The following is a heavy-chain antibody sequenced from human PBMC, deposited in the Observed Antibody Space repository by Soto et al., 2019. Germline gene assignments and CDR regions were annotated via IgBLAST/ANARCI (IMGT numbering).Heavy chain of an antibody. J-gene: IGHJ4*02. CDR3: ARPRSLNWNEYYFDY. V-gene: IGHV4-61*01. D-gene: IGHD1-20*01. CDR2: IYSSGRT. Sequence: LSLTCTVSDGSVSSGSYYWTWIRQPPGKGLEWIGYIYSSGRTNYNPSLKSRVTISIDTSTKQFSLKLSSVTAADTAVYYCARPRSLNWNEYYFDYWGQGTLVTVSS. CDR1: DGSVSSGSYY.